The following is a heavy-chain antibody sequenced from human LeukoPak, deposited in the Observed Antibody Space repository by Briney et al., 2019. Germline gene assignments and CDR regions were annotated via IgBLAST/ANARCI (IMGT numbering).Heavy chain of an antibody. V-gene: IGHV1-46*01. CDR1: GYTFTSYY. D-gene: IGHD6-13*01. J-gene: IGHJ4*02. Sequence: ASVKVSCKASGYTFTSYYMHWVRQAPGQGLEWMGIINPSGGSTSYAQKFQSRVTMTRDTSTSTVYMELSSLRSEDTAVYYCARARMGIDFDYWGQGTLVTVSS. CDR2: INPSGGST. CDR3: ARARMGIDFDY.